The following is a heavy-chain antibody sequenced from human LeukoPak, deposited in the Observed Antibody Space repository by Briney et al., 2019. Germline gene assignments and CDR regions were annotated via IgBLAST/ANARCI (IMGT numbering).Heavy chain of an antibody. CDR3: AKEGLAEARNYDFWSGISVQFDY. J-gene: IGHJ4*02. D-gene: IGHD3-3*01. Sequence: GGSLRLSCAASGFTFSSYAMSWVRQAPGKGLEWVSAISGSGGSTYYADSVKGRFTISRDNSKNTLYLQMNSLRAEDTAVYYCAKEGLAEARNYDFWSGISVQFDYWGQGTLVTVSS. CDR2: ISGSGGST. CDR1: GFTFSSYA. V-gene: IGHV3-23*01.